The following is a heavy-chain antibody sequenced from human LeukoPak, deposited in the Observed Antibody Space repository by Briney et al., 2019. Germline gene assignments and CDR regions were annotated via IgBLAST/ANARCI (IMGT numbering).Heavy chain of an antibody. D-gene: IGHD1-26*01. CDR2: VYYISNT. Sequence: SETLSLTCTVSGASVGSAGYCWSWIRQPPGGGLEWIGYVYYISNTNYNPSLKSRVTMSVNPSENQFSLKLNSVTAADTAMYYCARTQSQSGSYRYYFGYWGQGTLVTVSS. V-gene: IGHV4-61*08. CDR1: GASVGSAGYC. CDR3: ARTQSQSGSYRYYFGY. J-gene: IGHJ4*02.